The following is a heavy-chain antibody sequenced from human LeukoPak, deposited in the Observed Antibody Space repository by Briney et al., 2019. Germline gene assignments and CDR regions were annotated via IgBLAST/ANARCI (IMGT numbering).Heavy chain of an antibody. CDR2: IYYSGST. Sequence: PSETLSLTCTVSGGSISSGGYYWSWIRQHPGKGLDWIGFIYYSGSTYYNPSLKSRVTFSVDTSKNQFSLKLSSVNAADTAVYYCARAVYDYIWGSYRFDYWGQGTLVTVSS. CDR1: GGSISSGGYY. J-gene: IGHJ4*02. V-gene: IGHV4-31*03. D-gene: IGHD3-16*02. CDR3: ARAVYDYIWGSYRFDY.